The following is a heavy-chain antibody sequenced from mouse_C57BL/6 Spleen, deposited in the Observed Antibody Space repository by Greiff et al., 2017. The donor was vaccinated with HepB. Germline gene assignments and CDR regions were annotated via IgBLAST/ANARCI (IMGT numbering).Heavy chain of an antibody. V-gene: IGHV1-42*01. J-gene: IGHJ2*01. CDR1: GYSFTGYY. CDR2: INPSTGGT. CDR3: ALYYYGKYFDY. Sequence: EVQLQQSGPELVKPGASVKISCKASGYSFTGYYMNWVKQSPEKSLEWIGEINPSTGGTTYNQKFKAKATLTVDKSSSTAYIQLKSLTSEDSAVYYCALYYYGKYFDYWGQGTTLTVSS. D-gene: IGHD1-1*01.